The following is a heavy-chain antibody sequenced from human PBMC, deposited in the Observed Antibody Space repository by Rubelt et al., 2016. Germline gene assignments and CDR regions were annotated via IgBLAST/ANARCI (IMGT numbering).Heavy chain of an antibody. Sequence: SVKSRITINPDTSKNQFSLKLSSVTAADTAVYYCARGEYSSKTYYYYYYGMDVWGQGTTVTVSS. J-gene: IGHJ6*02. D-gene: IGHD6-6*01. V-gene: IGHV6-1*01. CDR3: ARGEYSSKTYYYYYYGMDV.